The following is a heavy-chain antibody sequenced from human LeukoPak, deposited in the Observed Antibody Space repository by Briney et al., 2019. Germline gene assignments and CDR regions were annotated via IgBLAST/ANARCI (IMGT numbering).Heavy chain of an antibody. CDR3: ARVVLSRGERDY. V-gene: IGHV3-20*04. J-gene: IGHJ4*02. CDR2: INWNGGST. D-gene: IGHD5-24*01. Sequence: PGGSLRLSCAASGFTFDDYGMSRVRQVPGKGLEWVSGINWNGGSTGYADSVKGRFTISRDNAKKSLYLQMNSLRAEDTALYYCARVVLSRGERDYWGQGTLVTVSS. CDR1: GFTFDDYG.